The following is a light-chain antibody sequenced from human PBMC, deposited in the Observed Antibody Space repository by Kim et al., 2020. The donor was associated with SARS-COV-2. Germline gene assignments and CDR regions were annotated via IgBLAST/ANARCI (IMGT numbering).Light chain of an antibody. CDR3: ATWDDSLSGYV. V-gene: IGLV1-47*01. CDR1: SPNIGKNY. Sequence: GQRVTISCSGSSPNIGKNYVYWYQQLPGTAPKLLIYRNNQRPSGVPGRLSGSKSGTSASLAISGLRSEDEADYYCATWDDSLSGYVFGTGTKVTVL. J-gene: IGLJ1*01. CDR2: RNN.